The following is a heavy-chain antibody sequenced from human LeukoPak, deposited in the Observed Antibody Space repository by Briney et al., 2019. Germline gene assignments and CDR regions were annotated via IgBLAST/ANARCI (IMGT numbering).Heavy chain of an antibody. V-gene: IGHV1-8*02. CDR2: MNPNSGNT. CDR1: GYTFTGYH. CDR3: ARGLYTMIRGVIIY. J-gene: IGHJ4*02. D-gene: IGHD3-10*01. Sequence: ASVKVSCKASGYTFTGYHMHWVRQAPGQGLEWMGWMNPNSGNTGYAQKFQGRVTMTRNTSISTAYMELSSLRSEDTAVYYCARGLYTMIRGVIIYWGQGTLVTVSS.